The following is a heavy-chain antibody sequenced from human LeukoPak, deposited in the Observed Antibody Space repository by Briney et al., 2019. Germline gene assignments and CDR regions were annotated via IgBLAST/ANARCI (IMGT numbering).Heavy chain of an antibody. Sequence: SDPLSLMCGVCGGSMSNYNWRSRARPSPGTGLEWIGEVNLQGSTNYNPSLKSRVAISVDNSENHISLKLTSVTAADTAVYYCAREGGPYRPLDYSGQGTLVTVAS. J-gene: IGHJ4*02. CDR2: VNLQGST. V-gene: IGHV4-4*02. CDR1: GGSMSNYNW. CDR3: AREGGPYRPLDY.